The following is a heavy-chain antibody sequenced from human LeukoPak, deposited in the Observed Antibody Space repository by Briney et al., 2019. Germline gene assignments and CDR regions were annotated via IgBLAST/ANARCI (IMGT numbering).Heavy chain of an antibody. CDR1: GFTFGSYA. V-gene: IGHV3-30-3*01. J-gene: IGHJ6*02. CDR3: ARCSGYGMDV. CDR2: MSFDGTHI. D-gene: IGHD3-10*02. Sequence: KPGRSLRLSCAASGFTFGSYAMHWVRQAPGKGLEWVAVMSFDGTHIYYADSVKGRFTISRDNSKNTLYLQMNSLRAEDTAVYYCARCSGYGMDVWGQGTTVTVS.